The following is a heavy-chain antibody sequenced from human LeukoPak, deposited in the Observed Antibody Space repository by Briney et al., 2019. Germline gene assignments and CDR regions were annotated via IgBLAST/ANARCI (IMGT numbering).Heavy chain of an antibody. V-gene: IGHV1-2*02. J-gene: IGHJ4*02. Sequence: ASVKVSCKASGYTFTSYGISWVRQAPGQGLEWMGWINPNSGGTNYAQKFQGRVTMTRDTSISTAYMELSRLRSDDTAVYYCARDQRPMVRGVRAFDYWGQGTLVTVSS. CDR3: ARDQRPMVRGVRAFDY. CDR2: INPNSGGT. CDR1: GYTFTSYG. D-gene: IGHD3-10*01.